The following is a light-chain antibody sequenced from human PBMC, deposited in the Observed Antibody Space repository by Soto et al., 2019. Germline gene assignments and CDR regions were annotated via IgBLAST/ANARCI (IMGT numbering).Light chain of an antibody. CDR2: WAS. CDR3: QQYYSSPTWT. J-gene: IGKJ1*01. Sequence: DIVMTQSPDSLAVSLGERATINCKSSQNILYSSNNKNYLAWYQQKPGQPPKLLIYWASTRESGVPDRFSGSGSGTDFTLTISSLQAEDVAVYYCQQYYSSPTWTFGQGTKLEIK. V-gene: IGKV4-1*01. CDR1: QNILYSSNNKNY.